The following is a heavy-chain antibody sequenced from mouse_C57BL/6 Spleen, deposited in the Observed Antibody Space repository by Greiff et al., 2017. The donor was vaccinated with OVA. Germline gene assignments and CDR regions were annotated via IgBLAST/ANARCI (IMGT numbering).Heavy chain of an antibody. J-gene: IGHJ1*03. CDR2: IDPETGGT. CDR3: TRGDGSSFYWYFDV. CDR1: GYTFTDYE. V-gene: IGHV1-15*01. D-gene: IGHD1-1*01. Sequence: VQLQQSGAELVRPGASVTLSCKASGYTFTDYEMHWVKQTPVHGLEWIGAIDPETGGTAYNQTFKGKAILTADKSSSTAYMELRSLTSEDSAVYYCTRGDGSSFYWYFDVWGTGTTVTVSS.